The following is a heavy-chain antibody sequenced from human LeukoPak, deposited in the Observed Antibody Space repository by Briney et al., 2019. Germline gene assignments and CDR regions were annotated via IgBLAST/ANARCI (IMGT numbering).Heavy chain of an antibody. V-gene: IGHV4-34*01. Sequence: RSSETLSLTCAVYGGSFSGYYWSWIRQPPGKGLEWIGEINHSGSTNYNPSLKSRVTISVDTSKNQFSLKLSAVTAADTAVYYCARDKGSGWYSDAFDIWGQGTMVTVSS. D-gene: IGHD6-19*01. CDR1: GGSFSGYY. CDR3: ARDKGSGWYSDAFDI. J-gene: IGHJ3*02. CDR2: INHSGST.